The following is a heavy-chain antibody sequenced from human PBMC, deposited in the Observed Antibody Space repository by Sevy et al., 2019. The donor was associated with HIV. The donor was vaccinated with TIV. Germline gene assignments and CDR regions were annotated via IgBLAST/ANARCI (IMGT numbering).Heavy chain of an antibody. CDR3: ARGLSGAHSPFDF. CDR2: IYYSGGI. Sequence: SETLSLTCNVSGASIRSYYWSWIRQPPGKGLEWIGFIYYSGGINYNPSLNSRVTISVDTSKNQFSLKLSSVAAADTAVYFCARGLSGAHSPFDFWGQGTLVTVSS. V-gene: IGHV4-59*01. J-gene: IGHJ4*01. CDR1: GASIRSYY. D-gene: IGHD1-26*01.